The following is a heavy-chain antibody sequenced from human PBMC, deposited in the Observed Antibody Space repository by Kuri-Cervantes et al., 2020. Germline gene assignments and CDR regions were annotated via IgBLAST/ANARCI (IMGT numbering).Heavy chain of an antibody. J-gene: IGHJ4*02. V-gene: IGHV1-2*02. CDR1: GYTFTGYY. D-gene: IGHD3-3*01. CDR2: INPNSGDT. CDR3: ARDSIRGTIFGVVINPYVY. Sequence: ASVKVSCKASGYTFTGYYIHWVRQAPGQGLEWMGWINPNSGDTNYAQKFQGRVTITADESTSTAYMELSSLRSEDTAVYYCARDSIRGTIFGVVINPYVYWGQGTLVTVSS.